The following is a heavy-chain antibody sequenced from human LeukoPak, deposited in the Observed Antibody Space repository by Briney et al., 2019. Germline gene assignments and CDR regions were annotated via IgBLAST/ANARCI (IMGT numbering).Heavy chain of an antibody. J-gene: IGHJ6*03. V-gene: IGHV4-38-2*02. Sequence: SETLSLTCIVSGYSISSGYYWGWIRQPPGKGLEWIGSIYHSGSSLYNPSLKSRVTISVDTSKNQFSLKLRSMTAADTAVYYCARVGYYDSSGYSSYYYMDVWGKGTTVTVSS. CDR1: GYSISSGYY. CDR3: ARVGYYDSSGYSSYYYMDV. CDR2: IYHSGSS. D-gene: IGHD3-22*01.